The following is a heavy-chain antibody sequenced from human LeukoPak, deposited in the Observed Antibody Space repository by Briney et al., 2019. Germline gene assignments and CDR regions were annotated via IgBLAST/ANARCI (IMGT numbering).Heavy chain of an antibody. D-gene: IGHD3-10*01. V-gene: IGHV3-30*03. CDR2: ISYDGRNQ. CDR3: ASERGASGEFAY. Sequence: GRTLRLSCTVSGFTFSSYCMHWVRQAPGKGLEWVAVISYDGRNQYYADAAKGRFDIYRDNSKKTGYMRMSSLRPADTALYYLASERGASGEFAYWGQGALVSVSS. CDR1: GFTFSSYC. J-gene: IGHJ4*02.